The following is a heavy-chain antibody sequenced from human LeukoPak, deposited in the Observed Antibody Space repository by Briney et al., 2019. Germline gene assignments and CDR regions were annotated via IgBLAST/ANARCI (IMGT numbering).Heavy chain of an antibody. CDR2: ISWNSGSI. CDR1: GFTFDDYA. J-gene: IGHJ5*02. D-gene: IGHD2-15*01. V-gene: IGHV3-9*01. CDR3: AKDIIGYCSGGSCQTGFDP. Sequence: GRSLRLSCAASGFTFDDYAMHWVRQAPGKGLEWVSGISWNSGSIGYADSVKGRFTISRDNAKNSLYLQMNSLRAEDTALYYCAKDIIGYCSGGSCQTGFDPWGQGTLVTVSS.